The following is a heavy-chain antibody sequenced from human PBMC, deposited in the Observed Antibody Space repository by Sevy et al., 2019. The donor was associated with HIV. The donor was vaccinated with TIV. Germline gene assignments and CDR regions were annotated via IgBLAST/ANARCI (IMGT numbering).Heavy chain of an antibody. J-gene: IGHJ4*02. D-gene: IGHD4-17*01. CDR1: GFTFSSYE. V-gene: IGHV3-48*03. CDR3: ARDLPPSATTVAHFDC. Sequence: GGSLRLSCAASGFTFSSYEMNWVRQAPGKGLEWVSYISNSGTTISYSDSGKGRFTISRDNARNSLYLQMNSLRAEDTAVYYCARDLPPSATTVAHFDCWGQGTLVTVSS. CDR2: ISNSGTTI.